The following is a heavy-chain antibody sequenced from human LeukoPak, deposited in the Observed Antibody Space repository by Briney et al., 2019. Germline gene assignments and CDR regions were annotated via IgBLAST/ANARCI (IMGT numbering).Heavy chain of an antibody. CDR2: IYPGDSDT. CDR3: VYSSSWYQIDY. V-gene: IGHV5-51*01. CDR1: GYSFTSYW. D-gene: IGHD6-13*01. J-gene: IGHJ4*02. Sequence: GESLKIFCKGSGYSFTSYWIGWVRQMPGKGLEWMGIIYPGDSDTRYSPSFQGQVTISADKSISTAYLQWSSLKASDTAMYYCVYSSSWYQIDYWGQGTLVTVSS.